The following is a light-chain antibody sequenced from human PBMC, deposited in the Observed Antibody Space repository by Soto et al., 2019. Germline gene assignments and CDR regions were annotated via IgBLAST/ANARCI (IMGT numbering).Light chain of an antibody. J-gene: IGKJ1*01. Sequence: EVVLTQSPATLSLSPGERATLSCRASQSIANFLAWYQQKPGQIPRLLIYDASNRATGIPARFSGSGSGTDSTLTISSLEPEDFAVYYCQQRSTWPKTFGQGTWVEIK. CDR3: QQRSTWPKT. V-gene: IGKV3-11*01. CDR2: DAS. CDR1: QSIANF.